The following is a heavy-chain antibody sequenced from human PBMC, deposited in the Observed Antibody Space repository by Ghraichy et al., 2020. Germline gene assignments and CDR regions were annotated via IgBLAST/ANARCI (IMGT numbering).Heavy chain of an antibody. V-gene: IGHV4-31*03. CDR3: ASSWHNILTGYYVVY. D-gene: IGHD3-9*01. CDR1: GGSINSDGYY. CDR2: IYYSGST. Sequence: SETLSLTCTVSGGSINSDGYYWNWIRQHPGKGLEWIGYIYYSGSTYYNPSVKSRVNISVDTSKNQFSLKLSSVTAADTAVYYCASSWHNILTGYYVVYWGQGTLVTVSS. J-gene: IGHJ4*02.